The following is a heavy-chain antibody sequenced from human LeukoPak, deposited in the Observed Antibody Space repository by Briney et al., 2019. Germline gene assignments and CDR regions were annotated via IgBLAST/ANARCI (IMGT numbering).Heavy chain of an antibody. Sequence: GGSLRLSCAASGFTFSSCWMIWVRQAPGKGLEWVANIKKDGSQKYYVDSVKGRFTISRDNAKNSLYLQMNSLRAEDTAVYYCAKDQNARTDGAFDIWGQGTMVTVSS. CDR1: GFTFSSCW. J-gene: IGHJ3*02. CDR3: AKDQNARTDGAFDI. V-gene: IGHV3-7*03. CDR2: IKKDGSQK.